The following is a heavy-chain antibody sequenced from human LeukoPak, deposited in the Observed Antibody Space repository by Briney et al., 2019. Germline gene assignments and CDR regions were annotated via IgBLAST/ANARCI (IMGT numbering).Heavy chain of an antibody. V-gene: IGHV3-53*01. CDR3: ARLVYGYYYTYFDY. Sequence: GGSLRLSSAASGFTVSSNYMSWVRQAPGKGLEWVSVIYSGGSTYYADSVKGRFTISRDNSKNTLYLQMNSLRAEDTAVYYCARLVYGYYYTYFDYWGQGTLVTVSS. CDR2: IYSGGST. J-gene: IGHJ4*02. CDR1: GFTVSSNY. D-gene: IGHD3-22*01.